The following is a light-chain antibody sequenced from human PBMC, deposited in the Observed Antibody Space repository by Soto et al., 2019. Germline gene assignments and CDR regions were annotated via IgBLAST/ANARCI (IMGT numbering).Light chain of an antibody. CDR2: AAS. CDR3: QQYGYSPIT. CDR1: QSVSSSH. Sequence: ESALPQSPGNLSLSPGERGTLSCRASQSVSSSHLAWYQHKPGQAPRLLIYAASSRATGSPDRFSGGGSGTDFTLTISRLEPEDFAVXYCQQYGYSPITFGQGTRLEIK. J-gene: IGKJ5*01. V-gene: IGKV3-20*01.